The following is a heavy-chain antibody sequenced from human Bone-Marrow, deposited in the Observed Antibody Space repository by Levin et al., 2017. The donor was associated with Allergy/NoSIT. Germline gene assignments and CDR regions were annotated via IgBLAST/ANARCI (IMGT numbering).Heavy chain of an antibody. Sequence: RTSETLSLTCTVSGGSISGYYWSWVRQPPGKGLEWVGHIFYSGSTNYNPSLKSRVTISINTSKNQFSLNLTSVTAADTAFCYCARSVAGEFDYWGQGTLVTVSS. CDR2: IFYSGST. CDR3: ARSVAGEFDY. D-gene: IGHD3-10*01. J-gene: IGHJ4*02. V-gene: IGHV4-59*01. CDR1: GGSISGYY.